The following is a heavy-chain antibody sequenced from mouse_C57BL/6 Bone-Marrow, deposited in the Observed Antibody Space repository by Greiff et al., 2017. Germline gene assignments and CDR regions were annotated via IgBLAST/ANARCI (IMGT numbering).Heavy chain of an antibody. Sequence: QVQLQQSGAELVRPGASVKMSCKASGYTFTSYTMHWVKQTPRQGLEWIGAIYPGNGDTSYNQKFKGKATLTVDKSSSTAYMQLSSLTSEDSAVYFCARSGYGKVYYAMDYWGQGTSVTVSS. V-gene: IGHV1-12*01. J-gene: IGHJ4*01. D-gene: IGHD2-1*01. CDR1: GYTFTSYT. CDR2: IYPGNGDT. CDR3: ARSGYGKVYYAMDY.